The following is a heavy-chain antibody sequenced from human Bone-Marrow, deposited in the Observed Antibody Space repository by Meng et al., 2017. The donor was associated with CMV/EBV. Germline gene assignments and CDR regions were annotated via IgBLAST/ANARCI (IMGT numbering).Heavy chain of an antibody. D-gene: IGHD6-13*01. CDR2: IYTSGST. CDR3: ARASGYSRVGQDQNWVDP. CDR1: SISSYY. J-gene: IGHJ5*02. V-gene: IGHV4-4*07. Sequence: SISSYYWSWIRQPAGKGLEWIGRIYTSGSTNYNPSLKSRVTMSVDTSKNQFSLKLSSVTAADTAVYYCARASGYSRVGQDQNWVDPWGQGTLVTVSS.